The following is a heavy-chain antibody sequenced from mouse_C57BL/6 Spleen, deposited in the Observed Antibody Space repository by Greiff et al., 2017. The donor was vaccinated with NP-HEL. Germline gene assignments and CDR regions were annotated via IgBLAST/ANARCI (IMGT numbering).Heavy chain of an antibody. J-gene: IGHJ3*01. D-gene: IGHD1-2*01. V-gene: IGHV1-52*01. CDR2: IDPSDSET. Sequence: QVQLQQPGAELVRPGSSVKLSCKASGYTFTSYWMHWVKQRPIQGLEWIGNIDPSDSETHSNQKFKDKATLTVDKSSSTAYMQLSSLTSEDSAVYYCARGDGAYWGQGTLVTVSA. CDR1: GYTFTSYW. CDR3: ARGDGAY.